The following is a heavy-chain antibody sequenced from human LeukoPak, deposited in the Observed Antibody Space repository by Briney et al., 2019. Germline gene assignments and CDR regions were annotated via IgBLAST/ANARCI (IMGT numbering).Heavy chain of an antibody. CDR3: ARVDFWSGNDY. D-gene: IGHD3-3*01. J-gene: IGHJ4*02. CDR2: ISGSGDHT. CDR1: GFTFSNFD. Sequence: GGSLRLSCAASGFTFSNFDMGWVRQAPGKGLEWISGISGSGDHTYQADSVKGRFTISRENSKNTLYLQMNSPRAEDTAVYYCARVDFWSGNDYRGQGTLVTVSS. V-gene: IGHV3-23*01.